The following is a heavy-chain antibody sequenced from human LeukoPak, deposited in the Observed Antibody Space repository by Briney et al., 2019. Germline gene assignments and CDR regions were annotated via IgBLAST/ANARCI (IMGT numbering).Heavy chain of an antibody. V-gene: IGHV3-13*01. CDR1: GFTFSSYD. D-gene: IGHD3-10*01. CDR2: IGTAGDT. J-gene: IGHJ6*02. CDR3: ARDLAVRGPFYYYYGMDV. Sequence: GGSLRLSCAASGFTFSSYDMHWVRQATGKGLEWVSAIGTAGDTYYPGSVKGRFTISRENAKNSLYLQMNSLRAGDTAVYYCARDLAVRGPFYYYYGMDVWGQGTTVTVSS.